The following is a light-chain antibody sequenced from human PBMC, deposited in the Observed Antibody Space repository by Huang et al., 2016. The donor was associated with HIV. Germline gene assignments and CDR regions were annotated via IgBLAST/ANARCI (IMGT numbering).Light chain of an antibody. CDR1: QSLLHSNGHNY. Sequence: DIVMTQSPLSLPVTPGEPASISCRSSQSLLHSNGHNYLDWYVQRPGQSPQSLIYLGSNRASGVPGRFSGRGSGTDFTLEISRVEAEDVGVYYCMQALQAGTFGQGTKVEIK. CDR2: LGS. V-gene: IGKV2-28*01. CDR3: MQALQAGT. J-gene: IGKJ1*01.